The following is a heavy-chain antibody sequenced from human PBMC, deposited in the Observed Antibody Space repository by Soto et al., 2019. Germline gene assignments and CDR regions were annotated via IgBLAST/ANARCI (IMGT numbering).Heavy chain of an antibody. CDR3: ARGPKMATIGYYYYYYGMDV. V-gene: IGHV4-59*01. CDR2: IYYSGST. D-gene: IGHD5-12*01. CDR1: GGSISSYY. Sequence: SETLSLTCTVSGGSISSYYWSWIRQPPGKGLEWLGYIYYSGSTNYNPSLKSRVTISVDTSKNQFSLKLSSVTAADTAVYYCARGPKMATIGYYYYYYGMDVWGQGTTVTVSS. J-gene: IGHJ6*02.